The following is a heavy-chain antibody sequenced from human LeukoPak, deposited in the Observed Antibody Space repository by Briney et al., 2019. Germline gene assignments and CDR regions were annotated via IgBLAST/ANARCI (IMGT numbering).Heavy chain of an antibody. CDR1: GFTVSSNY. V-gene: IGHV3-23*01. D-gene: IGHD6-19*01. CDR3: AKIIAVAEVGDY. Sequence: GGSLRLSCAASGFTVSSNYMSWVRQAPGKGLEWVSAISGSGGSTHYADSVKGRFTISRDNSKNTLYLQMNSLRAEDTAVYYCAKIIAVAEVGDYWGQGTLVTVSS. CDR2: ISGSGGST. J-gene: IGHJ4*02.